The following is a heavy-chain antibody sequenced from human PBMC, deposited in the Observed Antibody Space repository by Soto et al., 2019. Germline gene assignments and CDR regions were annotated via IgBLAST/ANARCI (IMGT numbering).Heavy chain of an antibody. CDR1: GGTFSSYA. CDR2: IIPIFGTA. CDR3: ARVRVAAAGDYYYGMDV. V-gene: IGHV1-69*06. J-gene: IGHJ6*02. D-gene: IGHD6-13*01. Sequence: QVQLVQSGAEVKKPWSSVKVSCKASGGTFSSYAISWVRQAPGQGLEWMGGIIPIFGTANYAQKFQGRVTITADKSTSTAYMELSSLRSEVTAVYYCARVRVAAAGDYYYGMDVWGQGTTVTVSS.